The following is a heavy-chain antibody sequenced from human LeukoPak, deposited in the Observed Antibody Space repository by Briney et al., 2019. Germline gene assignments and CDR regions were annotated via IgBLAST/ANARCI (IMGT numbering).Heavy chain of an antibody. Sequence: HSGGSLRLSCAASGFTFSSYAMSWVRQAPGKGLEWVSAISGSGGSTYYADSVKGRFTISRDNSKNTLYLQMNSLRAEDTAVYYCAKVGSSRWSPFDYWGQGTLVTVSS. D-gene: IGHD6-13*01. CDR2: ISGSGGST. J-gene: IGHJ4*02. CDR1: GFTFSSYA. V-gene: IGHV3-23*01. CDR3: AKVGSSRWSPFDY.